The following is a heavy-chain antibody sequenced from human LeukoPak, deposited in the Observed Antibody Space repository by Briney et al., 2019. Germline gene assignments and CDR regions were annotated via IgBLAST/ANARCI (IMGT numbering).Heavy chain of an antibody. CDR1: GGSISSGDYY. Sequence: PSQTLSLTCTVSGGSISSGDYYWSWIRQPPGKGLEWIGYIYYSGSTYYNPSLKSRVTISVDTSKNQFSLKLSSVTAADTAVYYCARDSRYYYDSSGPSWGQGTLVTVSS. D-gene: IGHD3-22*01. V-gene: IGHV4-30-4*01. CDR3: ARDSRYYYDSSGPS. J-gene: IGHJ4*02. CDR2: IYYSGST.